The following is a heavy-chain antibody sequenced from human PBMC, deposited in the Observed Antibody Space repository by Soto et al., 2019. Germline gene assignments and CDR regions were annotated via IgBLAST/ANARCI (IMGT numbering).Heavy chain of an antibody. CDR3: ARVVVIGRSITIFGVDAIYYYYYMDV. Sequence: SETLSLTCTVSGGSISSYYWSWIRQPPGKGLEWIGYIYYSGSTNYNPSLKSRVTISVDTSKNQFSLKLSSVTAADTAVYYCARVVVIGRSITIFGVDAIYYYYYMDVWGKGTTVTVSS. D-gene: IGHD3-3*01. J-gene: IGHJ6*03. V-gene: IGHV4-59*01. CDR2: IYYSGST. CDR1: GGSISSYY.